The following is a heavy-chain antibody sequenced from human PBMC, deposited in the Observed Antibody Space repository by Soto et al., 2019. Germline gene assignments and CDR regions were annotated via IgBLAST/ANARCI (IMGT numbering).Heavy chain of an antibody. Sequence: ASVKVSCKASGYTFTSYAMHWVRQAPGQRLERMGWINAGNGNTKYSQKFQGRVTITRDTSASTAYMELSSLRSEDTAVYYCARDPSYYYDSSGYYYYGMDVWGQGTTVTVSS. V-gene: IGHV1-3*01. CDR2: INAGNGNT. CDR3: ARDPSYYYDSSGYYYYGMDV. D-gene: IGHD3-22*01. CDR1: GYTFTSYA. J-gene: IGHJ6*02.